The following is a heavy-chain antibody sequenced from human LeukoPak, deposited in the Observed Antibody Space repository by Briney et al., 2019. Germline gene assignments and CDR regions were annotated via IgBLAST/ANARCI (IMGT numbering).Heavy chain of an antibody. CDR2: ISGSGGST. Sequence: GGSLRLSCAASGFTFSSYAMSWVRQAPGKGLEWVSAISGSGGSTYYADSVKGRFTISRDNSKNTLYLQMNSLRAEDTAVYYCASLSQMYYYDRSGYYDYWGQGTLVTVSS. D-gene: IGHD3-22*01. V-gene: IGHV3-23*01. CDR3: ASLSQMYYYDRSGYYDY. J-gene: IGHJ4*02. CDR1: GFTFSSYA.